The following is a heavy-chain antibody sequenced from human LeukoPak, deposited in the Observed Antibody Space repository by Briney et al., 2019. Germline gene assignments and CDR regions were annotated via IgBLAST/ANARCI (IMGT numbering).Heavy chain of an antibody. CDR2: ISPTGSTT. J-gene: IGHJ4*02. V-gene: IGHV3-74*01. CDR1: GFSFSGHW. CDR3: ARGPNSNWSGLDF. Sequence: HAGGSLRLSCTASGFSFSGHWMHWARQLPGKGLVWVSRISPTGSTTSHADSVKGRFTVSRDNAKNTLYLQVNNLRAEDTAVYYCARGPNSNWSGLDFWGQGTLLTVSS. D-gene: IGHD6-6*01.